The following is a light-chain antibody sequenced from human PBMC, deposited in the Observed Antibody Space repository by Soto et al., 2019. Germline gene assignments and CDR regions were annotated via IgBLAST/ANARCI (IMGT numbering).Light chain of an antibody. CDR2: ASS. J-gene: IGKJ1*01. Sequence: AIRMTPSPSSFSASTGDRVTITCRASQVISSYLSWYQQKPGKAPKLLIYASSTLQSGVPSRFSGSGSGTDFTLTISCLQSEDFATYYCQQYSTYPWTFGQGTKVELK. CDR3: QQYSTYPWT. CDR1: QVISSY. V-gene: IGKV1-8*01.